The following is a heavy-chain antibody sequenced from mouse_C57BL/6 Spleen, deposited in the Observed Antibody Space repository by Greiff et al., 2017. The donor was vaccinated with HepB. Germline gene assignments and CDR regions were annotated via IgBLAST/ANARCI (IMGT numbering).Heavy chain of an antibody. CDR3: ARTHYTNYDWYFDV. D-gene: IGHD2-5*01. CDR2: IRNKANGYTT. V-gene: IGHV7-3*01. CDR1: GFTFTDYY. J-gene: IGHJ1*03. Sequence: EVQVVESGGGLVQPGGSLSLSCAASGFTFTDYYMSWVRQPPGKALEWLGFIRNKANGYTTEYSASVKGRFTISRDNSQSILYLQMNALRAEDSATYYCARTHYTNYDWYFDVWGTGTTVTVSS.